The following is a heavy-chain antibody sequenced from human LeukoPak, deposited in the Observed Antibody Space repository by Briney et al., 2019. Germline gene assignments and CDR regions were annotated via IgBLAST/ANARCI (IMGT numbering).Heavy chain of an antibody. CDR1: GFTFSSYA. D-gene: IGHD3-9*01. Sequence: GGSLRLSCAASGFTFSSYAMSWVRQAPGKGLEWVSAISGSGGSTYYADSVKGRFTISRDNSKNTLYLQMNSLRAEDTAVYYCARLIGDILTGNWFDPWGQGTLVTVSS. CDR3: ARLIGDILTGNWFDP. V-gene: IGHV3-23*01. CDR2: ISGSGGST. J-gene: IGHJ5*02.